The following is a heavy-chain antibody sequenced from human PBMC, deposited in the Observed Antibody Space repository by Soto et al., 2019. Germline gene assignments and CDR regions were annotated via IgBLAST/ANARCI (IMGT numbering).Heavy chain of an antibody. J-gene: IGHJ4*02. D-gene: IGHD3-16*01. CDR1: GGTFSSYA. Sequence: ASVKVSCKASGGTFSSYAISWVRQAPGQGLEWMGGNIPIFGTANYAQKFQGRVTITADKSTSTAYMELSSLRSEDTAVYYCARGFGGGAIDYWGQGTQVTVSS. CDR2: NIPIFGTA. V-gene: IGHV1-69*06. CDR3: ARGFGGGAIDY.